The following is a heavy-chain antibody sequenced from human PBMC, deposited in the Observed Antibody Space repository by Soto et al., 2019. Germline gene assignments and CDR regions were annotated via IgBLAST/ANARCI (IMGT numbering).Heavy chain of an antibody. CDR2: INPSGGST. CDR3: AVLAATGQEDYYYYGMDV. Sequence: QVQLVQSGAEVKKPGASVKVSCKASGYTFTSYYMHWVRQAPGQGLEWMGIINPSGGSTSYAQKFQSRVTMTRDTSTSTVYMELSSLRSEDTAVYYCAVLAATGQEDYYYYGMDVWGQGTTVTVSS. CDR1: GYTFTSYY. D-gene: IGHD6-25*01. V-gene: IGHV1-46*01. J-gene: IGHJ6*02.